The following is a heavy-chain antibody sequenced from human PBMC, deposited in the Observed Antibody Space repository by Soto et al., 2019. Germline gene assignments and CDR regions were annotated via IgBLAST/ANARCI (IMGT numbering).Heavy chain of an antibody. D-gene: IGHD6-6*01. CDR2: FDPEDGET. J-gene: IGHJ6*02. CDR1: GYTLTELS. V-gene: IGHV1-24*01. CDR3: AGSIAAGYGMEV. Sequence: GASVKVSCKVSGYTLTELSMHWVRQAPGKGLEWMGGFDPEDGETIYAQKFQGRVTMTEDTSTDTAYMELSSLRSEDTAVYYCAGSIAAGYGMEVWGQGTTVTVSS.